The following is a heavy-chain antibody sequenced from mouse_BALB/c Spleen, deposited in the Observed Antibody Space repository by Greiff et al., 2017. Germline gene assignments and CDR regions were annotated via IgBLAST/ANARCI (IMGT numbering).Heavy chain of an antibody. J-gene: IGHJ4*01. CDR2: IWTGGGT. D-gene: IGHD2-3*01. V-gene: IGHV2-9-2*01. CDR3: ERWLLPRLSMDY. CDR1: GFSLTSYD. Sequence: QVQLQQSGPGLVAPSQSLSITCTVSGFSLTSYDISWIRQPPGKGLEWLGVIWTGGGTNYNSAFMSRLSIRTVNSKRQVFLKMNSLQTDDTAIYYCERWLLPRLSMDYWGQGTSVTVAS.